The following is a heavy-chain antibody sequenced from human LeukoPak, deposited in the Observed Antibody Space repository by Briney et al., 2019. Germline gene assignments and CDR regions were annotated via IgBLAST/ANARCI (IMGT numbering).Heavy chain of an antibody. CDR3: ARDHSKGYSYAFDI. CDR2: IYYSGST. D-gene: IGHD5-18*01. Sequence: PSETLSLTCTVSGGSISSYYWSWIRQPPGKGLEWIGYIYYSGSTNYNPSLKSRVTISVDTSKNQFSLKLSSVTAADTAVYYCARDHSKGYSYAFDIWGQGTMVTVSS. V-gene: IGHV4-59*01. J-gene: IGHJ3*02. CDR1: GGSISSYY.